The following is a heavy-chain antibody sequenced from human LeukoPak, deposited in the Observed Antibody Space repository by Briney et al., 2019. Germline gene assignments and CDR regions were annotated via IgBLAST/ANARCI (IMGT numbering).Heavy chain of an antibody. CDR1: GFPFSYYA. CDR3: ARARYCISTRCRDAFDI. J-gene: IGHJ3*02. D-gene: IGHD2-2*01. CDR2: ISYDGSNK. Sequence: GSLRLSCAASGFPFSYYAMHWVRQAPGKGLEWVALISYDGSNKYYTDSVKGRFTVSRDNSKSTLYLQMNSLRAEDTAVYYCARARYCISTRCRDAFDIWGQGTMVTVSS. V-gene: IGHV3-30-3*01.